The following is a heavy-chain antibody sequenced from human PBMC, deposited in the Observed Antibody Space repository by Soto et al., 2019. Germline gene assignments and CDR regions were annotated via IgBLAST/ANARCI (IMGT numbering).Heavy chain of an antibody. V-gene: IGHV1-69*12. CDR2: IIPIFGTA. CDR1: GDTFSSYA. D-gene: IGHD1-7*01. CDR3: ASVLELHYYYGMDV. Sequence: QVQLVQSGAEVKKPGYSVKVSCKASGDTFSSYAISWVRQAPGQGLEWMGGIIPIFGTANYAQKFQGRVTITADESTSTAYMELSSLRSEDTAVYYCASVLELHYYYGMDVWGQGTTVTVCS. J-gene: IGHJ6*02.